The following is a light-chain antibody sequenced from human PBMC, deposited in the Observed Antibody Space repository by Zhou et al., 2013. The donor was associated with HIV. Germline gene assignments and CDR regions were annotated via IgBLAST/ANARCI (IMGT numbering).Light chain of an antibody. CDR3: QQTYSIPLT. J-gene: IGKJ4*01. CDR2: GAS. Sequence: DIQMTQSPSSVSASVGDRITITCRASQGISKWLAWYQQKPGKAPKLLIYGASSLQSGVPSRFSGSGFGTDFTLTINRLHPEDFATYFCQQTYSIPLTFGGGTRLEIK. CDR1: QGISKW. V-gene: IGKV1D-12*01.